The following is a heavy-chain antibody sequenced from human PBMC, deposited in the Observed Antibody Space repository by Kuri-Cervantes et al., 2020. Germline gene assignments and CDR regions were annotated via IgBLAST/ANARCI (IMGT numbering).Heavy chain of an antibody. CDR3: TTGSYCGGDCYGVDY. CDR1: GFTFSIYR. Sequence: GESLKSSCAAAGFTFSIYRMHWDRQATGKGLVWVSRMNSNGSSTYYADSVKGRFTISRDNAKNTLYLQMNSLINEDTAMYYCTTGSYCGGDCYGVDYWGQGTLVTVSS. J-gene: IGHJ4*02. CDR2: MNSNGSST. D-gene: IGHD2-21*02. V-gene: IGHV3-74*01.